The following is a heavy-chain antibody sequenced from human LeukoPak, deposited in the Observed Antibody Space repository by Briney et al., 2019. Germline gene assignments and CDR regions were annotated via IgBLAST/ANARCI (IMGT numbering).Heavy chain of an antibody. CDR1: GFTFSNYE. J-gene: IGHJ4*02. V-gene: IGHV3-48*03. Sequence: AGGSLRLSCATSGFTFSNYEMNWVRQAPGKGLEWVSYISSSSNTMYYADSVKGRFTISRDNAKNSLYLQMNSLRDEDTAVYYCARAFDYWGQGTLVAVSS. CDR2: ISSSSNTM. CDR3: ARAFDY.